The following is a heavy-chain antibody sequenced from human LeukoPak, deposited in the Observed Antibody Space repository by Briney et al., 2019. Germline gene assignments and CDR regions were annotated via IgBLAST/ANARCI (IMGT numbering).Heavy chain of an antibody. CDR1: GFSFSRYW. J-gene: IGHJ3*02. V-gene: IGHV3-7*01. Sequence: GGSLRLSCAASGFSFSRYWMSWVRQAPGKGLEWVANIKQDGGERYYVDSVKGRFTISRDNAKNSLYLQMNSLRAEDTAVYYCARDLILAGSYGDWGGAFDIWGQGTMVTVSS. CDR2: IKQDGGER. D-gene: IGHD1-26*01. CDR3: ARDLILAGSYGDWGGAFDI.